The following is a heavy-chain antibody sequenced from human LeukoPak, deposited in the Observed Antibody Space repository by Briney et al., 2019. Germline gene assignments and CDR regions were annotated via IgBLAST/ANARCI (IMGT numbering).Heavy chain of an antibody. D-gene: IGHD2-8*02. CDR3: ARDPRGGTVDY. V-gene: IGHV3-74*01. CDR1: GFTFSTYW. Sequence: GGSLRLSCAASGFTFSTYWMHWVRQAPGKGLVWVSRINSDGHGTDYADSVKGRFTTSRDNAKNTLYLQMNSLRAGDTAVYYCARDPRGGTVDYWGQGTLVTVSS. J-gene: IGHJ4*02. CDR2: INSDGHGT.